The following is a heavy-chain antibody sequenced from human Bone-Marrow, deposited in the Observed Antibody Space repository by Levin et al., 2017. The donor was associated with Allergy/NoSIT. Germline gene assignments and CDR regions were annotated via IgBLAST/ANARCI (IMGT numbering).Heavy chain of an antibody. Sequence: GGSLRLSCAASGFTFSSYGMHWVRQAPGKGLEWVAVISYDGSNKYYADSVKGRFTISRDNSKNTLYLQMNSLRAEDTAVYYCAKAARYCSGGSCYSGMVNYWGQGTLVTVSS. CDR1: GFTFSSYG. CDR2: ISYDGSNK. V-gene: IGHV3-30*18. D-gene: IGHD2-15*01. CDR3: AKAARYCSGGSCYSGMVNY. J-gene: IGHJ4*02.